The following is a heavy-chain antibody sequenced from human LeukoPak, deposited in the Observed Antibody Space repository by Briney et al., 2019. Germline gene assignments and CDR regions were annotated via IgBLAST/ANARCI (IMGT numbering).Heavy chain of an antibody. V-gene: IGHV4-61*01. D-gene: IGHD4-23*01. Sequence: PSETLPLTCTVSGGSVSSGSYYWSWIRQPPGKGLEWIGYIYYSGSTNYNPSLKSRVTISVDTSKNQFSLKLSSVTAADTAVYYCARVTVGAYTVVTLGPSGYFDYWGQGTLVTVSS. CDR3: ARVTVGAYTVVTLGPSGYFDY. CDR2: IYYSGST. CDR1: GGSVSSGSYY. J-gene: IGHJ4*02.